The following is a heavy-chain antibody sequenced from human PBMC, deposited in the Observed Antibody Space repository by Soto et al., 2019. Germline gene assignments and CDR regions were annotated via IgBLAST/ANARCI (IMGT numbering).Heavy chain of an antibody. CDR1: GGSFSGYY. V-gene: IGHV4-34*01. CDR2: INHSGST. D-gene: IGHD6-19*01. J-gene: IGHJ6*02. CDR3: ARAQWLVIYYGMDV. Sequence: SETLSLTCAVYGGSFSGYYWSWIRQPPGKGLEWIGEINHSGSTNYNPSLKSRVTISVDTSKNQFSLKLSSVTAADTAVYYCARAQWLVIYYGMDVWGQGTTVTVSS.